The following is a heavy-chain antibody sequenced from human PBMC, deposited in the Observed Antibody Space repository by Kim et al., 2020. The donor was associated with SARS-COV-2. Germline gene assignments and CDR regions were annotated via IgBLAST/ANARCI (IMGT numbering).Heavy chain of an antibody. CDR3: ARGYYNGSPDY. Sequence: GGSLRLSCAASGFTFGGNTMNWVRLAPGMGLEWVASINSAGSSSYYADSVKGRFTISRDNAKNSLCLQMNSLRVEDTAIYYCARGYYNGSPDYWGQGTLVTVSS. CDR2: INSAGSSS. D-gene: IGHD1-26*01. J-gene: IGHJ4*02. CDR1: GFTFGGNT. V-gene: IGHV3-21*01.